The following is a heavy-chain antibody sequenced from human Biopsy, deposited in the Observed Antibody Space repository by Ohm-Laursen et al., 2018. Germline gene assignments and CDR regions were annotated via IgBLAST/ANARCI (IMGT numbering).Heavy chain of an antibody. CDR1: GFTFTQFF. V-gene: IGHV1-46*01. Sequence: ASVKVSCKASGFTFTQFFIHWIRQAPGQGLVWMGVVKASDGTKRYAHEFQGRVTMTTDTSTTTAYMDLRSLRSDDTAVYYCARDPHGEGRDYGSYFDYWGQGTLVTVSS. D-gene: IGHD4-17*01. CDR3: ARDPHGEGRDYGSYFDY. CDR2: VKASDGTK. J-gene: IGHJ4*02.